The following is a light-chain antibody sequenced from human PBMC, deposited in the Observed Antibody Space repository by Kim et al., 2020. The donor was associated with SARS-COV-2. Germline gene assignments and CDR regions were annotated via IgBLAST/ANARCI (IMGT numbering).Light chain of an antibody. V-gene: IGKV3-15*01. CDR2: GTS. J-gene: IGKJ2*02. CDR3: QQYNNGPLPCT. Sequence: SPGERARRDWRARQSVGTNMACYQQKHGQAHRVLIFGTSIRATGNPVRFSGSGSRTEFPLTISSLQSEDFAVFYSQQYNNGPLPCTFGQGTKLE. CDR1: QSVGTN.